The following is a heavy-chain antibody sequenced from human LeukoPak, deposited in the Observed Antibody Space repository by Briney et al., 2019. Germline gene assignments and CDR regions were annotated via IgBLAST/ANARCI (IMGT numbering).Heavy chain of an antibody. CDR2: IYAGGRS. Sequence: SSETLSLTCTVSNVSISSGSHYWNWIRQPAGKGLEWIGRIYAGGRSNYNPSLRSRVTISVDTSKNQFSLQLNFVTPEDTAVYYCAREVAGTYAFDYWGQGTLVTVSS. CDR1: NVSISSGSHY. CDR3: AREVAGTYAFDY. J-gene: IGHJ4*02. V-gene: IGHV4-61*02. D-gene: IGHD6-19*01.